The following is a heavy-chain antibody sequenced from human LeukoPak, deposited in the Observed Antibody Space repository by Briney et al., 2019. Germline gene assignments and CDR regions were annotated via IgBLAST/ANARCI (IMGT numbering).Heavy chain of an antibody. Sequence: GGSLRLSCAASGFTFSSYSMNWVRQAPGKGLEWVSYISSSSSSIHYADSVKGRFTISRDNAKNSLYLQMNSLRAEDTAVYYCVRDLFDDYSLDYWGQGTLVTVSS. CDR2: ISSSSSSI. D-gene: IGHD3-16*01. J-gene: IGHJ4*02. CDR3: VRDLFDDYSLDY. V-gene: IGHV3-48*01. CDR1: GFTFSSYS.